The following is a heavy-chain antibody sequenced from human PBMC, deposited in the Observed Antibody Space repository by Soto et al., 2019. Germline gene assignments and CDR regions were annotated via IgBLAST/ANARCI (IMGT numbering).Heavy chain of an antibody. CDR1: GFTLWNYA. Sequence: QSGGSLRLSCAASGFTLWNYAMSWVRQAPGKGLEWVSAIGGRGSSTYYMDSVKGRFTISRDSSKNTLYLQMNSLRAEDTAIYYSPKDLPGELLPTCLDSWDKGTLVTVAS. CDR3: PKDLPGELLPTCLDS. CDR2: IGGRGSST. J-gene: IGHJ5*02. V-gene: IGHV3-23*01. D-gene: IGHD1-26*01.